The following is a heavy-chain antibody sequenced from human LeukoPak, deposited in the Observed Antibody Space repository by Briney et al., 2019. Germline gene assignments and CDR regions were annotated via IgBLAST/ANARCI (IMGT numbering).Heavy chain of an antibody. J-gene: IGHJ4*02. CDR2: ISGSGGST. CDR3: AKAIGYCSSTSCYTFDY. V-gene: IGHV3-23*01. Sequence: GGSLRLSCAASGFTFSSYAMSWVRQAPGKGLEWVSAISGSGGSTYYADSVKGRFTISRDNSKNTLYLQMNSLRAGDTAVYYCAKAIGYCSSTSCYTFDYWGQGTLVTVSS. D-gene: IGHD2-2*02. CDR1: GFTFSSYA.